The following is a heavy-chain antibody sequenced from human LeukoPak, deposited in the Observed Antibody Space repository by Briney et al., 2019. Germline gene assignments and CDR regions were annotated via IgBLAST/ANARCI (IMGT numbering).Heavy chain of an antibody. V-gene: IGHV4-39*01. Sequence: PSGTLSLTCTVSGGSISSSSYYWGWIRQPPGKGLEWIGSIYYSGSTYYNPSLKSRVTISVDTSKNQFSLKLSSVTAADTAVYYCARTQSSWYPLFDYWGQGTLVTVSS. J-gene: IGHJ4*02. CDR2: IYYSGST. D-gene: IGHD6-13*01. CDR3: ARTQSSWYPLFDY. CDR1: GGSISSSSYY.